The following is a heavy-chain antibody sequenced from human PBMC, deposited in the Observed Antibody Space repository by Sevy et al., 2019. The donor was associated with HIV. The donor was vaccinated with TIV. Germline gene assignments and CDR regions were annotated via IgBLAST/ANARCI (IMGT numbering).Heavy chain of an antibody. CDR1: GYTFTRYS. CDR2: INTNTGNP. D-gene: IGHD5-18*01. V-gene: IGHV7-4-1*02. J-gene: IGHJ4*02. Sequence: ASVKVSCKASGYTFTRYSMNWVRQAPGQGLEWMGWINTNTGNPTYAQGFTGRFVFSLDTSVSRAYLQISSLKADDTAVYYCARAEVDTAIEGFDYWGQGTLVTVSS. CDR3: ARAEVDTAIEGFDY.